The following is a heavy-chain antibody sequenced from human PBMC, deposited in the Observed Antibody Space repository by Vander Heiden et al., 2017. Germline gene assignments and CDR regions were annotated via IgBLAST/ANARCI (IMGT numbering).Heavy chain of an antibody. Sequence: QVQLQESGPGLVKPSGTLSITSAVSGGSISSSYCWSWVRPPPGKGLEWIGEIYHSGSTNYNPSLKSRVTISVDKTKNQFSLKLSSVTAADTAVYYCARDWGGRNSGSYFDYWGQGTLVAVSS. CDR3: ARDWGGRNSGSYFDY. CDR2: IYHSGST. J-gene: IGHJ4*02. CDR1: GGSISSSYC. D-gene: IGHD1-26*01. V-gene: IGHV4-4*02.